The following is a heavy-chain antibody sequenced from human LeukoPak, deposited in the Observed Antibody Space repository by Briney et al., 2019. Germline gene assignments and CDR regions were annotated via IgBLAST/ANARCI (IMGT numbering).Heavy chain of an antibody. CDR1: GFTFSSYA. Sequence: GGSLRLSCAASGFTFSSYAMHWVRQAPGKGLEWVAVISYDGSNKYYADSVKGRFTISRDNSKNTLYLQMNSLRAEDTAVYYCARELVHAFDIWGQGTMVTVSS. V-gene: IGHV3-30-3*01. CDR3: ARELVHAFDI. J-gene: IGHJ3*02. CDR2: ISYDGSNK. D-gene: IGHD1-26*01.